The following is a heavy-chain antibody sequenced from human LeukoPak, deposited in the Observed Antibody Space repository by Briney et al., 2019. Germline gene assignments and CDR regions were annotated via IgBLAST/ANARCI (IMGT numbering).Heavy chain of an antibody. CDR2: FDPEDGET. Sequence: ASVKVSCKVSGYTLTELSMHWVRQAPGKGVEWMGGFDPEDGETIYAQKFQGRVTMTEDTSTDTAYMELSSLRSEDTAVYYCATLAPDYYGSGSPNAFDIWGQGTMVTVSS. V-gene: IGHV1-24*01. CDR1: GYTLTELS. J-gene: IGHJ3*02. CDR3: ATLAPDYYGSGSPNAFDI. D-gene: IGHD3-10*01.